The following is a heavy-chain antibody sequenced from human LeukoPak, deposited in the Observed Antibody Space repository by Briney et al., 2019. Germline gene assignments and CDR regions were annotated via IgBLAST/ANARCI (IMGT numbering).Heavy chain of an antibody. CDR3: ARGIMPGYSSGWPLDY. Sequence: SETLSLTCTVSGGSISSSSYYWGWIRQPPGKGLEWIGSIYYSGSTYYNPSLKSRVTISVDTSKNQFSLKLSPVTAADTAVYYCARGIMPGYSSGWPLDYWGQGTLVTVSS. D-gene: IGHD6-19*01. V-gene: IGHV4-39*07. J-gene: IGHJ4*02. CDR2: IYYSGST. CDR1: GGSISSSSYY.